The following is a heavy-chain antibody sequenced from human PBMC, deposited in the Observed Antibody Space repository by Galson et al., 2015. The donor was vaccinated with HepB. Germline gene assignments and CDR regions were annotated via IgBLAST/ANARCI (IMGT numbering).Heavy chain of an antibody. CDR3: ARGALVVAVGATQNNWFDP. CDR1: GYTFTRYG. J-gene: IGHJ5*02. V-gene: IGHV1-18*01. CDR2: ISGYSGSA. D-gene: IGHD2-15*01. Sequence: SVKVSCKASGYTFTRYGINWVRQAPGQGLEWMGWISGYSGSADYAKRFQGRVTMTTDTSTSTAYMELRSLRSDDTAVYYCARGALVVAVGATQNNWFDPWGRGTLVTVSS.